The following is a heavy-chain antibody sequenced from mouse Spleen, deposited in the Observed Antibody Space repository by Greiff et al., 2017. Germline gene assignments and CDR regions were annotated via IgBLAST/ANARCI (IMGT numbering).Heavy chain of an antibody. D-gene: IGHD2-10*02. Sequence: EVQLVESGPELVKPGASVKMSCKASGYTFTDYNMHWVKQSHGKSLEWIGYINPNNGGTSYNQKFKGKATLTVNKSSSTAYMELRSLTSEDSAVYYCAREYGKWYYAMDYWGQGTSVTVSS. V-gene: IGHV1-22*01. CDR2: INPNNGGT. J-gene: IGHJ4*01. CDR1: GYTFTDYN. CDR3: AREYGKWYYAMDY.